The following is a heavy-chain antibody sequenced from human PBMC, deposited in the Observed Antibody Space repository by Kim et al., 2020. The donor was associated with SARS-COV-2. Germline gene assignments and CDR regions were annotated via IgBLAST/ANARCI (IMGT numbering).Heavy chain of an antibody. V-gene: IGHV7-4-1*02. CDR3: ARERWEYYFDSNEVDDAFDI. D-gene: IGHD3-22*01. CDR2: INTNTGNP. Sequence: ASVKVSCKASGYTFTSYAMNWVRQAPGQGLEWMGWINTNTGNPTYAQGFTGRFVFSLDTSVSTAYLQISSLKAEDTAVYYCARERWEYYFDSNEVDDAFDIWGQGTMVTVSS. CDR1: GYTFTSYA. J-gene: IGHJ3*02.